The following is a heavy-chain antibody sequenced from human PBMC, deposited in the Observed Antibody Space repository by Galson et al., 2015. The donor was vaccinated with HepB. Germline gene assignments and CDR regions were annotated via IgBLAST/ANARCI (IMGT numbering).Heavy chain of an antibody. Sequence: SETLSLTCTVSGGSITSSSYYWGWVRQPPGKGLEWIGSIYSSGSTHYKPSLKSRLSISVDASKNEFSLKMISVTAADAAVYYCARNDIGSQPVLIFDSWGQGTLVIVSS. CDR3: ARNDIGSQPVLIFDS. CDR2: IYSSGST. V-gene: IGHV4-39*01. CDR1: GGSITSSSYY. J-gene: IGHJ4*02. D-gene: IGHD2-15*01.